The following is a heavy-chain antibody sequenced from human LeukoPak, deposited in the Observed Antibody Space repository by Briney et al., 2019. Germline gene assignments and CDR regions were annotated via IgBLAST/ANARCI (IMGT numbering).Heavy chain of an antibody. V-gene: IGHV4-30-4*08. CDR3: ARDTAMVLDY. Sequence: PSETLSLTCTVPNGAINSDYFLWGWIRQPPGQGLEYIGYIYYSGSTYYNPSLKSRVTISVDTSKNQFSLKLSSVTAADTAVYYCARDTAMVLDYWGQGTLVTVSS. J-gene: IGHJ4*02. CDR1: NGAINSDYFL. D-gene: IGHD5-18*01. CDR2: IYYSGST.